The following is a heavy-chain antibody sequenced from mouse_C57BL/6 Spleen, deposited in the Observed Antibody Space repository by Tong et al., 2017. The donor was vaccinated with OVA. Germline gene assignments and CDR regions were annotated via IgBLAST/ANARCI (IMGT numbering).Heavy chain of an antibody. Sequence: EVQLQESGGDLVKPGGSLKLSCAASGFTFSSYAMSWVRQTPEKRLEWVATISDGGSYTYYPDNVKGRFTISRDNAKNNLYLQMSHLKSEDTAMYYCARKGLDQYWYFDVWGTGTTVTVSS. CDR3: ARKGLDQYWYFDV. V-gene: IGHV5-4*01. CDR1: GFTFSSYA. CDR2: ISDGGSYT. J-gene: IGHJ1*03.